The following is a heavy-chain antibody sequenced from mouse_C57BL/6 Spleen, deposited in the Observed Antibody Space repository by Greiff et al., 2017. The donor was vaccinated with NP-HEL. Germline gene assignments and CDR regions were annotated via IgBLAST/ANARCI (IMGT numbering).Heavy chain of an antibody. Sequence: DVKLQESGGGLVKPGGSLKLSCAASGFTFSDYGMHWVRQAPEKGLEWVAYISSGSSTIYYADTVKGRFTISRDNAKNTLFLQMTSLRSEDTAMYYCARRRLLAWFAYWGQGTLVTVSA. V-gene: IGHV5-17*01. CDR1: GFTFSDYG. D-gene: IGHD2-3*01. CDR2: ISSGSSTI. J-gene: IGHJ3*01. CDR3: ARRRLLAWFAY.